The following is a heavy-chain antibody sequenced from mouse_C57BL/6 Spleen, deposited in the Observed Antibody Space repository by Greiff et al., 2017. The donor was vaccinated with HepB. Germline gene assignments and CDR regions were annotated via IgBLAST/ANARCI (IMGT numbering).Heavy chain of an antibody. V-gene: IGHV14-2*01. J-gene: IGHJ2*01. CDR1: GFNIKDSY. CDR2: IDPADGET. D-gene: IGHD1-1*01. CDR3: ARDYGSSPVGYFDY. Sequence: VQLQQSGAELVKPGASVKLSCTASGFNIKDSYMHWVKQRTDQGLEWIGRIDPADGETKYAPKFQGKATITADTTPNTAYLQLSSLTSEDTAVYYCARDYGSSPVGYFDYWGQGATLTVSS.